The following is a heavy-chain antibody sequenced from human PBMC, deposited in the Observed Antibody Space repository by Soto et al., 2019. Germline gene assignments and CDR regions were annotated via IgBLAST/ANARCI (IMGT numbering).Heavy chain of an antibody. Sequence: ASVKVSCKASGYTFTGYYMHWVRQAPGQGLEWMGWINPNSGGTNYAQKFQGWVTMTRDTSISTAYMELSRLRSDDTAVYYCARDQSDTAMVTSLYYGMDVWAQGTTVTVSS. CDR1: GYTFTGYY. D-gene: IGHD5-18*01. J-gene: IGHJ6*02. V-gene: IGHV1-2*04. CDR3: ARDQSDTAMVTSLYYGMDV. CDR2: INPNSGGT.